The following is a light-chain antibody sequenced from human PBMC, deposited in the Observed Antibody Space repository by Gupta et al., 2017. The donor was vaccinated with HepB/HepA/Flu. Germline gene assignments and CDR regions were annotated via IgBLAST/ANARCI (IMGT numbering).Light chain of an antibody. CDR1: HSVSSY. V-gene: IGKV3-11*01. J-gene: IGKJ1*01. CDR2: DAS. CDR3: QQCRTWVWT. Sequence: EIVLTQSPSTLSSSPGSRATLSSRPSHSVSSYVAWYQQKPGQAPRLLIYDASNRATGIPARFSGSGSGTDFTLTISSIEPEDFAVYYCQQCRTWVWTFGQGTKVEIK.